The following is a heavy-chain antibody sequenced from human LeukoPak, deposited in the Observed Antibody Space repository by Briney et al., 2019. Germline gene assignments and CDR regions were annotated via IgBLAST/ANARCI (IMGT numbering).Heavy chain of an antibody. J-gene: IGHJ6*03. Sequence: PSETLSLTCTVSGDSISSSSYYWGWLRQPPGTGLEWIVTIYYTGTTFYTPSLRSRLSISVNTSKNQFSLKLSSVPAAAPAVYICARHAEAAAMYYYYSYLHVWRKKPTVTISS. V-gene: IGHV4-39*01. CDR1: GDSISSSSYY. D-gene: IGHD6-25*01. CDR3: ARHAEAAAMYYYYSYLHV. CDR2: IYYTGTT.